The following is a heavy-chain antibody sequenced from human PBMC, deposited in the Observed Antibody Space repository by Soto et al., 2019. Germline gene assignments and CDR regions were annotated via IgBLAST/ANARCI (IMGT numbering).Heavy chain of an antibody. J-gene: IGHJ4*02. CDR3: AREMGYYDSSGPGDY. CDR2: ISYDGSNK. V-gene: IGHV3-30-3*01. CDR1: GFTFSSYA. D-gene: IGHD3-22*01. Sequence: HPGGSLRLSCAASGFTFSSYAMHWVRQAPGKGLEWVAVISYDGSNKYYADSVKGRFTISRDNSKNTLYLQMNSLRAEDTAVYYCAREMGYYDSSGPGDYWGQGTLVTVSS.